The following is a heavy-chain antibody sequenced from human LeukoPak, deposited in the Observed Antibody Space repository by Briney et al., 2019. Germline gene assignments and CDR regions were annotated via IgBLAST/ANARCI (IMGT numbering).Heavy chain of an antibody. CDR2: IYYSGST. V-gene: IGHV4-59*01. D-gene: IGHD1-1*01. CDR3: APGQTTQDY. Sequence: PSETLSLTCTVSGGSISSYFWSWVRQPPGKGLEWIGYIYYSGSTNYNPSLKSRVTISVDTSKNQFSLKLSSVTAADTAVYYCAPGQTTQDYWGQGTLVTVSS. J-gene: IGHJ4*02. CDR1: GGSISSYF.